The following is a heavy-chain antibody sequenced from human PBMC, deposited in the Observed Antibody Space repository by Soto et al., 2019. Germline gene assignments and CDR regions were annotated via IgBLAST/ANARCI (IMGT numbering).Heavy chain of an antibody. CDR2: ISYDGSNK. D-gene: IGHD3-16*01. Sequence: GGSLRLSCAASGFMFGSHGMHWVRQAPGKGLEWVTLISYDGSNKYYADSVKGRFTISRDNSKNTLFLQMNSLRAEDTAIYYCAKERVMYYDRGYLEYWGQGTLVTVSS. J-gene: IGHJ4*02. V-gene: IGHV3-30*18. CDR3: AKERVMYYDRGYLEY. CDR1: GFMFGSHG.